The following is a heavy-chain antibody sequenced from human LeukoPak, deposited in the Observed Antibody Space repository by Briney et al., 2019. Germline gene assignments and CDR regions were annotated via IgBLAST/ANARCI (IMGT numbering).Heavy chain of an antibody. J-gene: IGHJ4*02. CDR3: AGFTFFRGVITFDY. V-gene: IGHV4-61*09. D-gene: IGHD3-10*01. CDR2: IYTSGST. CDR1: GNSISSGDYY. Sequence: SQTLSLTCTVSGNSISSGDYYWSWIRQPAGKGLEWIGHIYTSGSTNYNPSLKSRVTTSVDTSKNQFSLKLSSVTAADTAVYSCAGFTFFRGVITFDYWGQGTLVTVSS.